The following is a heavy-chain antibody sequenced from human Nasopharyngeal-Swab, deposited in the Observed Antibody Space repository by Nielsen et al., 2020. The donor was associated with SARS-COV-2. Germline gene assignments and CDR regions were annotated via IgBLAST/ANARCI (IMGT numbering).Heavy chain of an antibody. D-gene: IGHD1-26*01. Sequence: GGSLRLSCAASGFTFSNYAMTWVRQAPGRGLEWVSSISGSGAHTYYADSVKGRFTFSRDDSKNTAYLQMNSLKTEDTAVYYCARVNPVSGSYYDAIDIWGQGTMVTVSS. CDR2: ISGSGAHT. V-gene: IGHV3-23*01. CDR1: GFTFSNYA. J-gene: IGHJ3*02. CDR3: ARVNPVSGSYYDAIDI.